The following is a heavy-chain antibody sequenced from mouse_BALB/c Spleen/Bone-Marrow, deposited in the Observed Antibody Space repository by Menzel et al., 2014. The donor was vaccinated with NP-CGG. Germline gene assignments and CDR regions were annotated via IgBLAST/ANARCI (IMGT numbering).Heavy chain of an antibody. V-gene: IGHV5-6-3*01. Sequence: EVNVVESGGGLVQPGGSLKLSCAASVFTFSSYGMSWVRQTPDKRLELVATINSNGGSTYYPDSVKGRFTISRDNAMNTLYLQMSSLKSEDTHVHYCARDYYGSSDYWGQGTALTVSS. CDR2: INSNGGST. D-gene: IGHD1-1*01. CDR1: VFTFSSYG. J-gene: IGHJ2*01. CDR3: ARDYYGSSDY.